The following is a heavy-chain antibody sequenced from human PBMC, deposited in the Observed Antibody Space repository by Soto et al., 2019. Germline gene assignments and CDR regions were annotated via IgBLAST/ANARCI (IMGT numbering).Heavy chain of an antibody. D-gene: IGHD3-10*01. V-gene: IGHV1-3*01. J-gene: IGHJ4*02. CDR1: GYTFTTYA. Sequence: GASVKVSCKSSGYTFTTYAIHWVRQAPGQRLQWMGWINAGSGNTKYSQDFQGRVTFTRDTAATTTFMELRSLRSEDTAVYYCARVPPLGTSGNFYIQHYDSWGQGTLVTVSS. CDR2: INAGSGNT. CDR3: ARVPPLGTSGNFYIQHYDS.